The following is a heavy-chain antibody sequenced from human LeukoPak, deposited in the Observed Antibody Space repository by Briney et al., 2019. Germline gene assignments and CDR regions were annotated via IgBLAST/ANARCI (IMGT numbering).Heavy chain of an antibody. D-gene: IGHD1/OR15-1a*01. J-gene: IGHJ4*02. CDR1: GFTFSSYA. CDR2: ISGSGVST. V-gene: IGHV3-23*01. CDR3: AKGGSKLDQPFDY. Sequence: PGGSLRLSCAASGFTFSSYAMNWVRQAPGKGLEWVSGISGSGVSTYYADSVKGRFTISRDNSKNTLYLQMNSLRAEDTAVYYCAKGGSKLDQPFDYWGQGTLVTVSS.